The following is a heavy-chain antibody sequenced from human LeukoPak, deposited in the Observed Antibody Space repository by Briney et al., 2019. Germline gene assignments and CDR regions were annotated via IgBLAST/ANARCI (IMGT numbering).Heavy chain of an antibody. V-gene: IGHV3-23*01. D-gene: IGHD3-3*01. Sequence: GGSLRLSCAASGFIFSSYAISWVRQAPGKGLEWVSGIRTSGDTFYADSVKGRFTISRDISKNTVYLQMNSLRAEDSAVYYCATLSYDVWTGINWFDPWGQGALVTASS. CDR1: GFIFSSYA. CDR2: IRTSGDT. J-gene: IGHJ5*02. CDR3: ATLSYDVWTGINWFDP.